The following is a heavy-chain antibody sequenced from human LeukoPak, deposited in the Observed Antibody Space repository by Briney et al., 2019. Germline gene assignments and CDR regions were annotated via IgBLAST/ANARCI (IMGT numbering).Heavy chain of an antibody. J-gene: IGHJ4*02. CDR2: ISSSSYI. CDR1: GFTFSSYS. CDR3: ASGGIAVAGTYY. V-gene: IGHV3-21*01. D-gene: IGHD6-19*01. Sequence: SGGSLRLSCAASGFTFSSYSMNWVRQAPGKGLEWVSSISSSSYIYYADSVKGRFTISRDNAKNSLYLQMNSLRAEDTAVYYCASGGIAVAGTYYWGQGTLVTVSS.